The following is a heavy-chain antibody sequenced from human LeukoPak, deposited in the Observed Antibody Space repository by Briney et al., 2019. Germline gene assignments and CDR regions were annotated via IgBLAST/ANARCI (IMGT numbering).Heavy chain of an antibody. CDR1: GFTFSSYW. D-gene: IGHD5-18*01. Sequence: GSLRLSCAASGFTFSSYWMHWVRHTPGKGLVWVSRIKSDGSSTSYADSVKGRFTISRDNAKNTLYLQMNSLRAEDTAVYYCARDGYSFGHDFDYWGQGTLATVSS. CDR2: IKSDGSST. CDR3: ARDGYSFGHDFDY. V-gene: IGHV3-74*01. J-gene: IGHJ4*02.